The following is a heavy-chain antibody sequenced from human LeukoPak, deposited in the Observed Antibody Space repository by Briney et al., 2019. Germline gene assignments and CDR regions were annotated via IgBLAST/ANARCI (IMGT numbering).Heavy chain of an antibody. V-gene: IGHV1-8*03. CDR3: ARAVAYCGGDCYSDWFDP. CDR2: MNPNSGNT. CDR1: GYTFTSYV. J-gene: IGHJ5*02. D-gene: IGHD2-21*01. Sequence: GASVKVSCKASGYTFTSYVTDWVRQAPGQGLEWMGWMNPNSGNTGYAQKFQGIVTITRTPSISTAYMELSSLRSEDTAVYYCARAVAYCGGDCYSDWFDPWGQGTLVTVSS.